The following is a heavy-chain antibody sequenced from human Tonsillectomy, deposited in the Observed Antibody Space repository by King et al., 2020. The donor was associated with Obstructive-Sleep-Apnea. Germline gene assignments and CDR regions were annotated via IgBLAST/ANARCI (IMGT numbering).Heavy chain of an antibody. Sequence: QLVQSGGGLVQPGRSLRLSCAASGFTFDDYAMHWVRQAPGKGLEWVSRISWSSGSIDYADSVKGGFTISRDNSKNSLYLQMNSLRAEDTALYYCAKGYYDTNGYFFDYWGQGTLVTVSS. CDR3: AKGYYDTNGYFFDY. J-gene: IGHJ4*02. CDR1: GFTFDDYA. D-gene: IGHD3-22*01. V-gene: IGHV3-9*01. CDR2: ISWSSGSI.